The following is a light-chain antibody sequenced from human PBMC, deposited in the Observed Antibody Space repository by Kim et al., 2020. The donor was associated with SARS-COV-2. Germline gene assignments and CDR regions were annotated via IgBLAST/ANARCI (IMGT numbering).Light chain of an antibody. J-gene: IGKJ2*01. V-gene: IGKV1-39*01. CDR2: AAS. CDR3: QQSYSTPYT. Sequence: GDRVTITCRASQSIGSSLNWYQQKPGKAPKVLIYAASSLQSGVPSRFSGSGSGTDFTLTISSLQPEDFATYYCQQSYSTPYTFGQGTKLEI. CDR1: QSIGSS.